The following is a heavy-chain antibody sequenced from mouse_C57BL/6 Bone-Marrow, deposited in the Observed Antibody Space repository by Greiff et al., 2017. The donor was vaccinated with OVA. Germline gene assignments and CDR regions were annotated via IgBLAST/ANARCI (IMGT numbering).Heavy chain of an antibody. CDR2: ISSGSSTI. CDR1: GFTFSDYG. J-gene: IGHJ4*01. V-gene: IGHV5-17*01. Sequence: EVMLVESGGGLVKPGGSLKLSCAASGFTFSDYGMHWVRQAPEKGLEWVAYISSGSSTIYYADTVKGQFTISRDNAKNTLFMQMTSLRSEDTAMYYCARRLLPHYYAMDYWGQGTSVTVSS. CDR3: ARRLLPHYYAMDY. D-gene: IGHD2-3*01.